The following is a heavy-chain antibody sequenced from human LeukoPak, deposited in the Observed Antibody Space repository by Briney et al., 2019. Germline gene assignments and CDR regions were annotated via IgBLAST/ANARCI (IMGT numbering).Heavy chain of an antibody. D-gene: IGHD1-26*01. V-gene: IGHV4-59*08. CDR1: GSSISGYF. Sequence: SETLSLTCTVSGSSISGYFWSWIRQPPGKGLEWIGYISYSGSTNYNPSLKSRITISVDTSKNQFSLKLSSVTAADTAVYYCARGGGSYLIDYWGQGTLVTVSS. CDR3: ARGGGSYLIDY. CDR2: ISYSGST. J-gene: IGHJ4*02.